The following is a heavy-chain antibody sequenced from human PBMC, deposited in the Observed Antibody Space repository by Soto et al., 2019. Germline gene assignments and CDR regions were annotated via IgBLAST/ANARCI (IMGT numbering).Heavy chain of an antibody. CDR2: IYYSGST. CDR1: GGSVSSGSYY. V-gene: IGHV4-39*01. J-gene: IGHJ4*02. CDR3: ARQRYYYRFFDY. D-gene: IGHD3-10*01. Sequence: SETLSLTCTVSGGSVSSGSYYWGWIRQPPGKGLEWIGSIYYSGSTYYNPSLKSRVTISVDTSKNQFSLKLSSVTAADTAVYYCARQRYYYRFFDYWGQGTLVTVSS.